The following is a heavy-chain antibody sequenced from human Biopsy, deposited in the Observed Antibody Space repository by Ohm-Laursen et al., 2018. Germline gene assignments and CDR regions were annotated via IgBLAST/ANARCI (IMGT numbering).Heavy chain of an antibody. J-gene: IGHJ3*02. V-gene: IGHV1-18*04. CDR1: GYTFTAYG. Sequence: ASVKVSCKTSGYTFTAYGISWVRQAPGQGLEWMGWISTYNDDTNIAQKFQGRVSMTTDTSTRTAYMELRSLRSGDTAIYFCARDPGYDFWSGSDPFDIWGQGTLVTIS. CDR2: ISTYNDDT. CDR3: ARDPGYDFWSGSDPFDI. D-gene: IGHD3-3*01.